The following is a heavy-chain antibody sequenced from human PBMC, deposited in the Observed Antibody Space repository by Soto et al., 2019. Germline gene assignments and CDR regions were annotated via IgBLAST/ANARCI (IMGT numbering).Heavy chain of an antibody. D-gene: IGHD3-22*01. CDR3: ARGKDYYDASTYTFDY. CDR1: GFNFRRYA. Sequence: PGGSLRLSCTASGFNFRRYAMHWVRQAPGKGLEWVAVISYDGTDKYYADSVKGRVTFSRDNSKDAPYLQMSSLRTEDTAVYYCARGKDYYDASTYTFDYWGQGTLVTVSS. J-gene: IGHJ4*02. CDR2: ISYDGTDK. V-gene: IGHV3-30*14.